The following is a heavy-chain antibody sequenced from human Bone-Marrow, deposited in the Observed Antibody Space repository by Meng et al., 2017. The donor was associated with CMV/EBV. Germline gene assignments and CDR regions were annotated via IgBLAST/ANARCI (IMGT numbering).Heavy chain of an antibody. J-gene: IGHJ5*02. CDR2: INWNGGST. CDR3: AKDLTKGVSVP. CDR1: GFTFDDYG. Sequence: GESLKISCAASGFTFDDYGMSWVRQAPGKGLEWVSGINWNGGSTGYADSVKSRFTISRDNAKNSLYLQMNSLRAEDTAVYYCAKDLTKGVSVPWGQGTLVTVSS. D-gene: IGHD3-3*01. V-gene: IGHV3-20*04.